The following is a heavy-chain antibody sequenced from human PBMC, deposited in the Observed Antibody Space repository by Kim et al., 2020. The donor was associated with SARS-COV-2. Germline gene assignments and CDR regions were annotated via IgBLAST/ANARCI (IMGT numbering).Heavy chain of an antibody. CDR2: INPSGGST. Sequence: ASVKVSCKASGYTFTSYYMHWVRQAPGQGLEWMGIINPSGGSTSYAQKFQGRVTMTRDTSTSTVYMELSSLRSEDTAVYYCARNPTPSSSWYAEVGMDVWGQGTTVTVSS. CDR3: ARNPTPSSSWYAEVGMDV. V-gene: IGHV1-46*01. J-gene: IGHJ6*02. D-gene: IGHD6-13*01. CDR1: GYTFTSYY.